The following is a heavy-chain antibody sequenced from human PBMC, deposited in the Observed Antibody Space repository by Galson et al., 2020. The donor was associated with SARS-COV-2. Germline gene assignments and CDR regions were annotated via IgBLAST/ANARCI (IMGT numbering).Heavy chain of an antibody. Sequence: GGSLRLSCAASGFIFSSYGLHWVRQAPGKGLEWVAYITYDETNAYYAGSVKGRFTISRDNSKNTLYLQMNSLRPEDTTLYYCAKDIGGVYHDSGGYLLGDAFDLWGQGTMVTVSS. CDR2: ITYDETNA. D-gene: IGHD3-22*01. CDR1: GFIFSSYG. J-gene: IGHJ3*01. CDR3: AKDIGGVYHDSGGYLLGDAFDL. V-gene: IGHV3-30*02.